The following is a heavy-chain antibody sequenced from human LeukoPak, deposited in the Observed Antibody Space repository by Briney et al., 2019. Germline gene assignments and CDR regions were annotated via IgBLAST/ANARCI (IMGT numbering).Heavy chain of an antibody. CDR2: INHSGST. D-gene: IGHD3-22*01. V-gene: IGHV4-34*01. J-gene: IGHJ6*02. Sequence: SETLSLTCAVYGGSFSGYYWSWIRQPPGKGLEWIGEINHSGSTNYNPSLKSRVTISVDTSKNQFSLKLSSVTAADTAVYYCARVCGRGLYDSSGYYSPVNWRKSKYGMDVWGQGTTVTVSS. CDR1: GGSFSGYY. CDR3: ARVCGRGLYDSSGYYSPVNWRKSKYGMDV.